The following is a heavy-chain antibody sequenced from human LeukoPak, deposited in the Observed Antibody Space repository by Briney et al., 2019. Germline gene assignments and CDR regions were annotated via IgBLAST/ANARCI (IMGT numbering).Heavy chain of an antibody. Sequence: HPGGSLRLSCAASEFTFSRYRMTWVRQTPGKGLEWVANIYEDGSEKNYVDSVKGRFSISRDNAKNSLYLQMNSLRAEDTAVYYCARDNSLYNYGYYYYYMDVWGKGTTVTVSS. V-gene: IGHV3-7*01. CDR1: EFTFSRYR. CDR2: IYEDGSEK. J-gene: IGHJ6*03. CDR3: ARDNSLYNYGYYYYYMDV. D-gene: IGHD5-18*01.